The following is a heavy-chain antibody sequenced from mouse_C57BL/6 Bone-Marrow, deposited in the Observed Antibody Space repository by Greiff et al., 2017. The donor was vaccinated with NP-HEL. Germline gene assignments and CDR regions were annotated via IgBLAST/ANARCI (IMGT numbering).Heavy chain of an antibody. CDR3: ARELIYYDYDDYAMDY. J-gene: IGHJ4*01. D-gene: IGHD2-4*01. V-gene: IGHV1-69*01. CDR1: GYTFTSYW. Sequence: VQLQQPGAELVMPGASVKLSCKASGYTFTSYWMHWVKQRPGQGLEWIGEIDPSDSYNNYNQKFKGKSTLTVDKSSSTAYMQLSSLTSEDSAVYYCARELIYYDYDDYAMDYWGQGTSVTVSS. CDR2: IDPSDSYN.